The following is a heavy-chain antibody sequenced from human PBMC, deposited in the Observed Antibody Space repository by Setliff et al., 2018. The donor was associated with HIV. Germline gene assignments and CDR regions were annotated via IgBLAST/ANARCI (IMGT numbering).Heavy chain of an antibody. CDR1: GGSINIGSFY. V-gene: IGHV4-61*09. CDR2: VYTSGNT. J-gene: IGHJ5*02. CDR3: ARHRGRVGATSDL. Sequence: SETLSLTCSVSGGSINIGSFYWSWIRQPAGKGPEWLGHVYTSGNTYYDPSLASRVAISLDRSKNQFSLKLDSVTAADTAVYYCARHRGRVGATSDLWGQGAPVTVSS. D-gene: IGHD1-26*01.